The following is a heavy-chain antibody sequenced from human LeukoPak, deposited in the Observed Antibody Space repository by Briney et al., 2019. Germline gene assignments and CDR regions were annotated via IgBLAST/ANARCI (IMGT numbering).Heavy chain of an antibody. J-gene: IGHJ4*02. V-gene: IGHV1-2*02. D-gene: IGHD3-10*01. CDR3: ARVPGPGSGTYYTFDY. CDR2: INPNSGGT. Sequence: GASVKVSCKASGYTFTGYYMHWVRQAPGQGLEWMGWINPNSGGTNYAQKFQGRVTMTRDTSISTAYMELSRLRSDDTAVYYCARVPGPGSGTYYTFDYWGQGTLVTVSS. CDR1: GYTFTGYY.